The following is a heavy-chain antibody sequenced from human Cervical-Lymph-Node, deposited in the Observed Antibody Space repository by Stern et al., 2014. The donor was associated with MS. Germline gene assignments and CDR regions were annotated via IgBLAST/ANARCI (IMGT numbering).Heavy chain of an antibody. V-gene: IGHV3-21*01. J-gene: IGHJ6*02. CDR3: ARFGYCSSTSCYDYYYCGMDV. D-gene: IGHD2-2*03. Sequence: EVQLLESGGGLVKPGGSLRLSCAASGFTFSSYSMNWVRQAPGNALEWVSSISHGRSYICYADSVKGRFTISRDNAKNSLYLQMNSLRAEDTAVYYFARFGYCSSTSCYDYYYCGMDVWGQGTTVTVSS. CDR1: GFTFSSYS. CDR2: ISHGRSYI.